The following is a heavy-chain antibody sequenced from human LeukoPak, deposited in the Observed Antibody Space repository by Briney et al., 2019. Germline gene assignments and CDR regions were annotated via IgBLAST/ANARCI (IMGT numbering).Heavy chain of an antibody. CDR1: GFTFSSYA. D-gene: IGHD1-26*01. Sequence: GGSLRLSCAASGFTFSSYAMSWVRQAPGKGLEWVSGINWNGGSTGYADSVRGRFTISRDNAKNSLYLQMNSLRAEDTALYYCARGGPRPYSGSYFAFDIWGQGTMVTVSS. CDR2: INWNGGST. J-gene: IGHJ3*02. V-gene: IGHV3-20*04. CDR3: ARGGPRPYSGSYFAFDI.